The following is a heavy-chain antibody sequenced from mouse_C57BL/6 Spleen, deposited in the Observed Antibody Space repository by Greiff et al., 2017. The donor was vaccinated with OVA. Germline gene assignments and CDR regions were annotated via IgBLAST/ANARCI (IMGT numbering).Heavy chain of an antibody. CDR3: ARGGLRFGYFDV. Sequence: QVQLQQPGAELVRPGSSVKLSCKASGYTFTSYWMHWVKQRPIQGLEWIGNIDPSDSETHYNQKFKDKATLTVDKSSSTAYMQLSSLTSEDSAVYYCARGGLRFGYFDVWGTGTTVTVSS. D-gene: IGHD1-1*01. CDR2: IDPSDSET. J-gene: IGHJ1*03. V-gene: IGHV1-52*01. CDR1: GYTFTSYW.